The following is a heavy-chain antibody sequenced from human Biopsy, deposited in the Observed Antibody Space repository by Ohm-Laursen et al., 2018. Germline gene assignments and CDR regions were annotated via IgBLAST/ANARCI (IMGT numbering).Heavy chain of an antibody. CDR3: ARGGIVSVHSYGRMGLFYFDS. CDR1: GFSVNDNY. D-gene: IGHD5-18*01. Sequence: SLRLSSAASGFSVNDNYMSWVRQAPGKGLEWVSFIYGDGRTFYAGSVKDRFTLSRDTSNNLMFLQMDSLRADDTAVYYCARGGIVSVHSYGRMGLFYFDSWGQGILVTVAS. CDR2: IYGDGRT. J-gene: IGHJ4*02. V-gene: IGHV3-53*01.